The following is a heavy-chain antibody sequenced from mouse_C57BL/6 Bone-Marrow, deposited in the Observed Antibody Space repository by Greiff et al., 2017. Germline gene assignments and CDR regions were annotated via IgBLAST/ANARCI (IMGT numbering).Heavy chain of an antibody. CDR2: MHPNGGSP. J-gene: IGHJ4*01. V-gene: IGHV1-64*01. CDR1: GYTFTNYW. CDR3: ARSYDYDVYTMDY. Sequence: QVQLQQPGAELVKPGASVKLSCKASGYTFTNYWMHWVKQRPGQGLEWIGMMHPNGGSPDYNEKFKSEATLSVDKSSRTAYMELSSLTSEDSAVYYCARSYDYDVYTMDYWGRGTAVTVTS. D-gene: IGHD2-4*01.